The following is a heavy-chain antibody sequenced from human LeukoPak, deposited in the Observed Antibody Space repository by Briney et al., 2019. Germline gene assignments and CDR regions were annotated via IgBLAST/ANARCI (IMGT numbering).Heavy chain of an antibody. D-gene: IGHD3-10*01. CDR1: GFTFSDAW. J-gene: IGHJ2*01. CDR3: ARADGLESDWYFDL. V-gene: IGHV3-74*01. Sequence: GGSLRLSCAASGFTFSDAWMSWVRQAPGKGLVWVPRIRSDGIATTYADSVKGRFTISRDNAKNTLYLQMNSLRAEDTAVYYCARADGLESDWYFDLWGRGTQVTVSS. CDR2: IRSDGIAT.